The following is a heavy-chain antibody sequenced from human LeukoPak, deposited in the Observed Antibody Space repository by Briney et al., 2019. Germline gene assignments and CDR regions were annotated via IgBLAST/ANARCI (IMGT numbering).Heavy chain of an antibody. J-gene: IGHJ3*02. CDR2: ISSSGGNT. V-gene: IGHV3-23*01. CDR1: GFTFSNYS. D-gene: IGHD3-3*01. CDR3: AKDLMVIIVSGAFDI. Sequence: GGSLRLSCAASGFTFSNYSMNWVRQAPGKGLEWVSAISSSGGNTYYADSVKGRFTISRDSSKNTLYLQMNSLRAEDTAVYYCAKDLMVIIVSGAFDIWGQGTMVTVSS.